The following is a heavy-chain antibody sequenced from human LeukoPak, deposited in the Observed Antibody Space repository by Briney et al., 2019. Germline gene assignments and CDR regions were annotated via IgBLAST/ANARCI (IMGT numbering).Heavy chain of an antibody. CDR1: GFTFSSYS. CDR3: ASPLYYDTRGFYYQVFD. CDR2: IISGGGDI. Sequence: PGGSLRLSCAASGFTFSSYSMNWVRQAPGKGLEWVSSIISGGGDIYYADSVKGRFTISRDNAKNSLYLQINSLRAEDTAVYYCASPLYYDTRGFYYQVFDWGQGTLVTV. D-gene: IGHD3-22*01. V-gene: IGHV3-21*01. J-gene: IGHJ4*02.